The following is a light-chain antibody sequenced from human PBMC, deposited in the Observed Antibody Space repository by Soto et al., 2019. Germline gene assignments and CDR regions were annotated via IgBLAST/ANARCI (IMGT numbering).Light chain of an antibody. CDR2: GAS. V-gene: IGKV3D-7*01. CDR1: QSLSNTY. J-gene: IGKJ4*01. Sequence: EIVMTQSPVTLSLSPGDRATLSCRASQSLSNTYISWYQQKPGQAPWLLIYGASTRATGIPARFSGSGSGTYFTLTISSLQPEDFALYYCHQDFDLPLTFGGGTKVEIK. CDR3: HQDFDLPLT.